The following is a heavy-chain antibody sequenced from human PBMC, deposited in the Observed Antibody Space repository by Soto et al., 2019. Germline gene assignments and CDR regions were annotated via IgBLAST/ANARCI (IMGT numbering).Heavy chain of an antibody. J-gene: IGHJ1*01. CDR3: ARGAPLDIAVAGNERTAEYFQH. CDR2: FEPEDAET. D-gene: IGHD6-19*01. CDR1: GYRRSDLS. Sequence: GASVKVSCKVSGYRRSDLSIHWVRHSPEKGLEWLGGFEPEDAETIYAAAPAIKYRVTISEDTSTDTAYLQLLSLTSDDTAVYYCARGAPLDIAVAGNERTAEYFQHWGQGTLVTVSS. V-gene: IGHV1-24*01.